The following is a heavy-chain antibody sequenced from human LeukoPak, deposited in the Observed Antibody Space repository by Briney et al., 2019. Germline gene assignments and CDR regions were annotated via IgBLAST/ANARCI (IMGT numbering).Heavy chain of an antibody. V-gene: IGHV3-48*04. CDR2: ISTESGTI. Sequence: GGSLRLSCAASGFTFSSYSMNWVRQTPGKGLEWVSYISTESGTIYYADSVRGRFTISRDNARNSLYLQMNSLRAEDTALYYCTKGARDYFDSWGQGTLVTVSS. CDR3: TKGARDYFDS. CDR1: GFTFSSYS. J-gene: IGHJ4*02.